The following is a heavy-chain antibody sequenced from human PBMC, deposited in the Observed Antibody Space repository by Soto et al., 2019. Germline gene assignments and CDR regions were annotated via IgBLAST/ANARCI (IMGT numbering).Heavy chain of an antibody. D-gene: IGHD2-15*01. CDR1: GGSISSSNW. J-gene: IGHJ5*02. V-gene: IGHV4-4*02. CDR3: ARAHCSGGSCYSVQHWFDP. Sequence: QVQLQESGPGLVKPSGTLSLTCAVSGGSISSSNWWSWVRQPPGKGLEWIGEMYHSGSTNHNPSLKSRFTISVDKSENQFSLKLSSVTAADTAVYYCARAHCSGGSCYSVQHWFDPWGQGTLVTVSS. CDR2: MYHSGST.